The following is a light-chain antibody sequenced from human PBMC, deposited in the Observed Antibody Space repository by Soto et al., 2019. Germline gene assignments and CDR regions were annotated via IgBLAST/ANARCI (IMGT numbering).Light chain of an antibody. J-gene: IGLJ3*02. V-gene: IGLV2-14*03. CDR2: DVS. CDR1: SSDVGNYNY. Sequence: QSVLTQPASVSGSPGQSITISCTGTSSDVGNYNYVSWYQQNSGKAPRLIIYDVSNRPSGVSNRFSGSKSGSTASLTISGRQAEDEADYYCSSYTTNNTWVFGGGTKLTVL. CDR3: SSYTTNNTWV.